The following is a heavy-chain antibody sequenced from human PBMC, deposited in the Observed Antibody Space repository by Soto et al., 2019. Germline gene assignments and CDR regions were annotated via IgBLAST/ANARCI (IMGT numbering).Heavy chain of an antibody. CDR1: GGTFYTYT. V-gene: IGHV1-69*15. CDR3: ARFPRYSVPTPNALDT. D-gene: IGHD5-18*01. J-gene: IGHJ5*01. Sequence: QVQLVQSGAEARKPGSSVQVSCMASGGTFYTYTFSWVRQAPGQGLEWMGSITPIYPTTNYAEKFQGRLTVTADGSTKTADMDLSSLTPEDTAVYYCARFPRYSVPTPNALDTWGHGTLITVSS. CDR2: ITPIYPTT.